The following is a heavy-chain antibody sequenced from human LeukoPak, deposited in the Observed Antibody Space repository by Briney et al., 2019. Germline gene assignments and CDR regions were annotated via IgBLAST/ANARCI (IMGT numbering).Heavy chain of an antibody. D-gene: IGHD1-26*01. CDR1: GGSVSGYY. CDR3: ARSESGSYRY. J-gene: IGHJ4*02. CDR2: INHSGST. V-gene: IGHV4-34*01. Sequence: SETLSLTGAVYGGSVSGYYWSWIRQPPGKGLEWIGEINHSGSTNYNPSLKSRVTISVDTSRNQFSLKLSSVTAADTAVYYCARSESGSYRYWGQGTLVTVSS.